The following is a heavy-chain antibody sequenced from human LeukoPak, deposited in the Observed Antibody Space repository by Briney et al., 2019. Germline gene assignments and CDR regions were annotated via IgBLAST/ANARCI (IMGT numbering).Heavy chain of an antibody. CDR2: ISSSSSYI. J-gene: IGHJ4*02. Sequence: GGSLRLSCAASGFTFSSYAMNWVRQAPGKGLEWVSSISSSSSYIYYADSVKGRFTISRDNAKNSLYLQMNSLRAEDTAVYYCALGDCGKPFDYWGQGTLVTVSS. CDR3: ALGDCGKPFDY. CDR1: GFTFSSYA. D-gene: IGHD2-21*02. V-gene: IGHV3-21*01.